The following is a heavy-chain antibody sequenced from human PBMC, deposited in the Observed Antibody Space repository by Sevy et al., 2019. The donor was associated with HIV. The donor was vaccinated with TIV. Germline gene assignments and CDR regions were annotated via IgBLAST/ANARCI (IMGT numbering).Heavy chain of an antibody. J-gene: IGHJ4*02. V-gene: IGHV1-24*01. CDR2: FDPEDGET. D-gene: IGHD3-22*01. CDR3: ASAREYYEDNSGYFDY. Sequence: ASVKVSCKVSGHTLNQLSMHWVRQAPGKGLEWMGRFDPEDGETIYARGFQGRFTMTEDKSTGTAYMHLSSLRSEDTAVYYCASAREYYEDNSGYFDYWGQGTLVTVSS. CDR1: GHTLNQLS.